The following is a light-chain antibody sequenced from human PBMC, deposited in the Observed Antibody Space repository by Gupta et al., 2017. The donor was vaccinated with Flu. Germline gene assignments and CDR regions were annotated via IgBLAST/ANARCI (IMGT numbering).Light chain of an antibody. CDR2: DND. J-gene: IGLJ2*01. V-gene: IGLV1-51*01. Sequence: QSVLTQPPSVSAAPGQKVTFSFSGSSSNIGINYVSWYQQLPGTAPKLLIYDNDQRPSGIPDRFSGSKSGTSATLGITGLQTGDEADYYCGTWDNSLSAVVFGGGTKLAVL. CDR3: GTWDNSLSAVV. CDR1: SSNIGINY.